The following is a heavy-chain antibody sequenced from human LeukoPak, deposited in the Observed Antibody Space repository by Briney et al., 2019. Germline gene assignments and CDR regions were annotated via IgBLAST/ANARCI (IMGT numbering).Heavy chain of an antibody. Sequence: GGSLRLSCAASGFTFDDYGMSWVRQAPGKGLEWVSGINWNGGSTGYADSVKARFTISRDNAKNSLYLQMNSLRAEDTALYYCARDAPILGSSGAFDIWGQGTMVTVSS. J-gene: IGHJ3*02. CDR3: ARDAPILGSSGAFDI. CDR2: INWNGGST. CDR1: GFTFDDYG. D-gene: IGHD3-22*01. V-gene: IGHV3-20*04.